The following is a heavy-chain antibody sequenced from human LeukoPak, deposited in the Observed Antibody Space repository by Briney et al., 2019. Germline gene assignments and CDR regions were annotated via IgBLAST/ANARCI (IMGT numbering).Heavy chain of an antibody. CDR1: GYTFTDYY. J-gene: IGHJ4*02. CDR3: ARAVQWELLY. V-gene: IGHV1-2*02. CDR2: INPNSGGT. Sequence: ASVKVSCKASGYTFTDYYMHWVRQAPGQGLEWMGWINPNSGGTNYAQKFQGRVTMTRDTSISTAYMDLSRLTSDDAAVYYCARAVQWELLYWGQGTLVIVSS. D-gene: IGHD1-26*01.